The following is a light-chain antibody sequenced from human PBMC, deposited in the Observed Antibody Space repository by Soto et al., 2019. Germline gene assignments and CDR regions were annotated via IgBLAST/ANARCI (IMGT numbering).Light chain of an antibody. J-gene: IGKJ1*01. CDR1: QSVSSH. CDR2: DAS. CDR3: QQFDRSSWT. V-gene: IGKV3-11*01. Sequence: EIVLTQSPATLSLSPGERATVSCRASQSVSSHLAWYQQKRGQAPRLLIYDASSRASGIPARFSGSGSGTDFTLTISRLEPEDFAVYYCQQFDRSSWTFGQGTKVDIK.